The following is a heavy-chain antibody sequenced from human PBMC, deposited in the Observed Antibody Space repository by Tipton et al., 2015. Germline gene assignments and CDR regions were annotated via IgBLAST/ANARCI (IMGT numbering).Heavy chain of an antibody. V-gene: IGHV4-38-2*02. CDR3: ARDLEHGMDV. Sequence: TLSLTCTISTYSISRDSYWGWIRQPPGKGLEWIGAISHSGSTYYNPSLKSRITISFNTSKNQFSLKMSSVTAADTAVYFCARDLEHGMDVWGQGTTVTVS. J-gene: IGHJ6*02. CDR1: TYSISRDSY. CDR2: ISHSGST.